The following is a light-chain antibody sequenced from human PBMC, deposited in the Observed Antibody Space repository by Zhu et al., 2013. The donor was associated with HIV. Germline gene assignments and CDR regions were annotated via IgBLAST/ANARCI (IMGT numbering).Light chain of an antibody. CDR2: RNN. CDR1: SSNIASNY. Sequence: QSVLTQAPSASGTPGQGVAISCSGSSSNIASNYVYWYQHLPGTAPKLLIYRNNRRPSRVPDRFSGSKSGTSASLAISGLRYEDEADYFCATWDEDLRGVVFGGGTKLTVL. V-gene: IGLV1-47*01. CDR3: ATWDEDLRGVV. J-gene: IGLJ2*01.